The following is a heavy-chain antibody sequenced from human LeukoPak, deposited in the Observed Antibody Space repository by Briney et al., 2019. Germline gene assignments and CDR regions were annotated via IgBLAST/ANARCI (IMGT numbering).Heavy chain of an antibody. J-gene: IGHJ4*02. CDR3: ARDQGITMMPHYFDY. CDR1: GYTFTSYY. CDR2: INPSGGST. D-gene: IGHD3-22*01. V-gene: IGHV1-46*01. Sequence: ASVKVSCKASGYTFTSYYMHWVRQAPGQGLEWMGIINPSGGSTSYAQKFQGRVTMTRDTSTSTVYMELSSLRSEDTAVYYCARDQGITMMPHYFDYWGQGTLVTVSS.